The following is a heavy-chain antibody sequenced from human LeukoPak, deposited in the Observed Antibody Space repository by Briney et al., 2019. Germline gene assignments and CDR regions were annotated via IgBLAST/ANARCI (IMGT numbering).Heavy chain of an antibody. CDR3: ARLTYSSGWYVPRFGGKDYYFDY. V-gene: IGHV4-39*01. CDR2: IYYSGST. CDR1: GGSISSSSYY. Sequence: PSETLSLTCTVSGGSISSSSYYWGWIRQPPGKGLEWIGSIYYSGSTYYNPSLKSRVTISVDTSKNQFSLKLSSVTAADTAVYYCARLTYSSGWYVPRFGGKDYYFDYWGQGTLVTVSS. D-gene: IGHD6-19*01. J-gene: IGHJ4*02.